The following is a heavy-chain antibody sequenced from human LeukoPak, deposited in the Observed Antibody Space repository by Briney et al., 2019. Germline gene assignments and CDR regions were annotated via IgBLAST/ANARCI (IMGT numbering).Heavy chain of an antibody. CDR2: ISAYNGNT. D-gene: IGHD3-22*01. V-gene: IGHV1-18*01. J-gene: IGHJ4*02. CDR1: GYTFTSYG. Sequence: ASVKVFCKASGYTFTSYGISWVRQAPGQGLEWMGWISAYNGNTNYAQKLQGRVTMTTDTSTSTAYMELRSLRSDDTAVYYCARTLNNYYDSSGYWIDYWGQGTLVTVSS. CDR3: ARTLNNYYDSSGYWIDY.